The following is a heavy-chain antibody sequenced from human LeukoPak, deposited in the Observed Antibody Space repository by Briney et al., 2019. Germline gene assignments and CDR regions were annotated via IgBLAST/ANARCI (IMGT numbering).Heavy chain of an antibody. CDR1: GYTFTSYY. CDR3: ARLSSGTRDAFDI. V-gene: IGHV1-46*01. D-gene: IGHD3-10*01. CDR2: INPSGGST. Sequence: ASVKVSCKASGYTFTSYYMHWVRQAPGQGLQWMGIINPSGGSTSYAQKLQGRVTMTRDMSTSTVYMELSSLRSEDTAVYYCARLSSGTRDAFDIWGQGTMVTVSS. J-gene: IGHJ3*02.